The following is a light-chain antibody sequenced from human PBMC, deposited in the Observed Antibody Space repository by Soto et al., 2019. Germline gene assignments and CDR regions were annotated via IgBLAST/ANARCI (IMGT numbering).Light chain of an antibody. CDR1: QSLGSN. CDR3: QQANSFPIT. CDR2: AAS. V-gene: IGKV1-39*01. Sequence: EIPMTQSPSSLSACVGDRASIXCRASQSLGSNFIWYQQKTGKAPKLLIYAASSLQSGGPSRFNGSRSAPDFTRPISSLQPEDFATYYGQQANSFPITFGQGTRLEIK. J-gene: IGKJ5*01.